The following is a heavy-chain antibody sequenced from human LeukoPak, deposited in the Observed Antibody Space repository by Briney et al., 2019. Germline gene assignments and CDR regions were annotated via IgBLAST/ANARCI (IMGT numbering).Heavy chain of an antibody. V-gene: IGHV4-38-2*01. J-gene: IGHJ4*02. D-gene: IGHD4-11*01. CDR3: VRRYSNYFFDY. CDR1: GYSITNGYY. Sequence: SETLSLTCGVSGYSITNGYYWAWIRQPPGKGLEWIGNIYYSGNTYYNPSLKSRVTISVDTSKNQFSLMVSSVTAADTAVYYCVRRYSNYFFDYWGQGTLVTVSS. CDR2: IYYSGNT.